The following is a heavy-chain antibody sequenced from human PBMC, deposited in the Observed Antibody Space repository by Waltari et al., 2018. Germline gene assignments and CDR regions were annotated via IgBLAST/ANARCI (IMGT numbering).Heavy chain of an antibody. V-gene: IGHV1-8*02. CDR3: AREYCGGECRLFDY. D-gene: IGHD2-21*01. J-gene: IGHJ4*02. CDR1: GYTLTSYD. CDR2: MNPNGGAT. Sequence: QVQLVQSGAEVKKPGASVKVSCKASGYTLTSYDLNWVRQATGQGLEWMGWMNPNGGATNYAQKFRGRITVTWDTSMTTSYMGLTGLRSDDTAVYYCAREYCGGECRLFDYWGQGTLVAVSS.